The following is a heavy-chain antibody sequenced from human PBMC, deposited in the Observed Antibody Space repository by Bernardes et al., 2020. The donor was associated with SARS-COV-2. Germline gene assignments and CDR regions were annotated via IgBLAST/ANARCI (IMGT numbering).Heavy chain of an antibody. V-gene: IGHV3-23*01. J-gene: IGHJ6*02. CDR1: GFTFNNYA. CDR2: ISASGATP. D-gene: IGHD2-2*01. CDR3: AKGMGDIILVPTAPGDV. Sequence: GGSLRLSCAASGFTFNNYAMNWVRQAPGKGLEWVSAISASGATPYYADSVKGRFTISRDNSKNTLYLQMNSLRADDTALYYCAKGMGDIILVPTAPGDVWGQGTTVTVSS.